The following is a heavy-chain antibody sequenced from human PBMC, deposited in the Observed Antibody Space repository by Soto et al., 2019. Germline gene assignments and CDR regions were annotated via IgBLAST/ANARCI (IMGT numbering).Heavy chain of an antibody. Sequence: QVQLVQSGAEVKKPGASVKVSCTASGYTFTHYAIHWVRHAPGQRLEWMGFINAVSGNTKYSQTFQGRLTFTKDTYASTAYMHLSSLRSEDTSIYSCARGLAAYGAWGQGTLVTGYS. CDR3: ARGLAAYGA. D-gene: IGHD2-21*01. V-gene: IGHV1-3*01. CDR1: GYTFTHYA. CDR2: INAVSGNT. J-gene: IGHJ5*02.